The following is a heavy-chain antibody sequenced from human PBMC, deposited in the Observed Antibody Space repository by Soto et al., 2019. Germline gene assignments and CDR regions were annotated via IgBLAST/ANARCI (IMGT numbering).Heavy chain of an antibody. Sequence: GGSLRLSCAASGFTFSSYAMSWVRQAPGKGLEWVSAISGSGGSTYYADSVKGRFTISRDNSKNTLYLQMNSLRAEDTAVYYCAKDMKRTLSPVRTFDYWGQGTLVTVSS. D-gene: IGHD4-17*01. J-gene: IGHJ4*02. V-gene: IGHV3-23*01. CDR3: AKDMKRTLSPVRTFDY. CDR1: GFTFSSYA. CDR2: ISGSGGST.